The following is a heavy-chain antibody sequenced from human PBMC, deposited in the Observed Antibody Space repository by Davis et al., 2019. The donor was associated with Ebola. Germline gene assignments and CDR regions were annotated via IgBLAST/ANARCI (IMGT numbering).Heavy chain of an antibody. J-gene: IGHJ4*02. CDR1: GGSFSGYY. D-gene: IGHD4-17*01. CDR2: INHSGST. V-gene: IGHV4-34*01. Sequence: PSETLSLTCAVYGGSFSGYYWSWIRQPPGKGLEWIGEINHSGSTNYNPSLKSRVTISVDTSKNQFSLKLSSVTAADTAVYYCARDLVAYGDYGAGDYWGQGTLVTVSS. CDR3: ARDLVAYGDYGAGDY.